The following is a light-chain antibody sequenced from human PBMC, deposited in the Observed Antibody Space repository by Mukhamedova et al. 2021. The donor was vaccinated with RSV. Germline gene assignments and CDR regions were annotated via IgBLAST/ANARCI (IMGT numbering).Light chain of an antibody. CDR3: QQSYSSPWT. Sequence: WYQRRVHGKAPKLLISVASSSQSGVPARFSGSGSVTDFTLTISSLQPKDFASYYCQQSYSSPWTFGQGTKVEIK. CDR2: VAS. J-gene: IGKJ1*01. V-gene: IGKV1-39*01.